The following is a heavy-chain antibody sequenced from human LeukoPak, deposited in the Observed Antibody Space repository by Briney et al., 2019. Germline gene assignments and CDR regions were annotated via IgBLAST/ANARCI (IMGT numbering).Heavy chain of an antibody. CDR2: IDPSDSYT. Sequence: GESLKISCKGSGYSFTSYWISWVRQMPGKGLEWMGRIDPSDSYTNYSPSFQGHVTISADKSISTAYLQWSSLKASDTAMYYCARHGGHNYDILTGYSRPYYGMDVWGKGTTVTVSS. J-gene: IGHJ6*04. V-gene: IGHV5-10-1*01. CDR1: GYSFTSYW. D-gene: IGHD3-9*01. CDR3: ARHGGHNYDILTGYSRPYYGMDV.